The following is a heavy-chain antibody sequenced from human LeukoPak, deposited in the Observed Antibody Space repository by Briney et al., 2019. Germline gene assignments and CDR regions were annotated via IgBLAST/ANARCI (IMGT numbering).Heavy chain of an antibody. CDR1: GGSISSYY. D-gene: IGHD2-2*01. Sequence: SETLSLTCTVSGGSISSYYWSWIRQPPGKGLEWIGYIYYSGSTNYNPSLKSRVTISVDTSKNQFSLKLSSVTAADTAVYYCARDELYCSSTSCSNSYYYGMDVWGKGTTVTVSS. CDR3: ARDELYCSSTSCSNSYYYGMDV. V-gene: IGHV4-59*01. CDR2: IYYSGST. J-gene: IGHJ6*04.